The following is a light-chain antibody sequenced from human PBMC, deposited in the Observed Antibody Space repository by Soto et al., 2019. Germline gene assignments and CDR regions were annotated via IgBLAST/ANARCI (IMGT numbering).Light chain of an antibody. CDR1: QSVSTY. J-gene: IGKJ2*01. Sequence: EIVLTQSPATLSLSPGERATLSCRASQSVSTYLAWYQQKPCQAPRLLIYDASDRATGIPGRFSGSGSGADLTPTIRSLEPEDFAVYYCQQHNKWPPRTFGQGTKLEIK. V-gene: IGKV3-11*01. CDR3: QQHNKWPPRT. CDR2: DAS.